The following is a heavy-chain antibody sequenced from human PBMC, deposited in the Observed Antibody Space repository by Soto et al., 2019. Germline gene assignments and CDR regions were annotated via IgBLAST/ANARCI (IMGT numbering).Heavy chain of an antibody. CDR2: IIPIFGTA. CDR1: GGTFSSYA. Sequence: ASVKVSCKASGGTFSSYAISWVRQAPGQGLEWMGGIIPIFGTANYAQKFQGRVTITADESTSTAYMELSSLRSEDTAVYYCAVAFVSCGDCYRPPYYYYGMDVWGQGTTVTVSS. J-gene: IGHJ6*02. D-gene: IGHD2-21*02. V-gene: IGHV1-69*13. CDR3: AVAFVSCGDCYRPPYYYYGMDV.